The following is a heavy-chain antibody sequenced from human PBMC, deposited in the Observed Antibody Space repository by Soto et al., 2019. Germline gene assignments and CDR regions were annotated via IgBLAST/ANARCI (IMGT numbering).Heavy chain of an antibody. Sequence: PGGSLRLSCAASGFTFSSYGMHWVRQAPGKGLEWVAVISYDGSNKYYADSVKDRFTISRDNSKNTLYVQMNSLRAEDTAVYYCAKSRIVATINFVYYGMDVWGQGTTVTVSS. CDR3: AKSRIVATINFVYYGMDV. CDR1: GFTFSSYG. CDR2: ISYDGSNK. D-gene: IGHD5-12*01. V-gene: IGHV3-30*18. J-gene: IGHJ6*02.